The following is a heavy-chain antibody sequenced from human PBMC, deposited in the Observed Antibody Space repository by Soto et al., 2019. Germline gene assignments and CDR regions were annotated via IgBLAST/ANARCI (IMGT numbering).Heavy chain of an antibody. CDR3: ARDWAGPETGIAAAGDAFDI. Sequence: GESLKISCKASGYTFTSYGISWVRQAPGQGLEWMGWISAYNGNTNYAQKLQGRVTMTTDTSTSTAYMELRSLRSDDTAVYYCARDWAGPETGIAAAGDAFDIWGQGTMVTVSS. V-gene: IGHV1-18*01. J-gene: IGHJ3*02. D-gene: IGHD6-13*01. CDR1: GYTFTSYG. CDR2: ISAYNGNT.